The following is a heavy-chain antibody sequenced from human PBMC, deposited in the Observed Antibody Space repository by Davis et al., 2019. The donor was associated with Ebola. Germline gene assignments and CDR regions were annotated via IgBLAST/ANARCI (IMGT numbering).Heavy chain of an antibody. D-gene: IGHD7-27*01. Sequence: GESLKISCAPSGFSFSNYAMSWARQAPGKGLEWVSAVNSAGTYTYYADSVKGRFTISRDTSTVYLQMNSLRAEDTAVYYCARDLGMGRRVDAFDIWGQGTMVTVSS. J-gene: IGHJ3*02. CDR3: ARDLGMGRRVDAFDI. CDR1: GFSFSNYA. V-gene: IGHV3-23*01. CDR2: VNSAGTYT.